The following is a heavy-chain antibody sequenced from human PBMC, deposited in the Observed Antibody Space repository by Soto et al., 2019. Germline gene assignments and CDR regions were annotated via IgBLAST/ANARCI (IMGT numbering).Heavy chain of an antibody. CDR1: GFTFSSYG. J-gene: IGHJ6*02. Sequence: VQLVESGGGVVQPGRSLRLSCAASGFTFSSYGMHWVRQAPGKGLEWVAVISYDGSNKYYADSVKGRFTISRDNSKNTLYLQMNSLRAEDTAVYYCAKDDIAAAPLVSMDVWGQGTTVTVSS. D-gene: IGHD6-13*01. CDR3: AKDDIAAAPLVSMDV. V-gene: IGHV3-30*18. CDR2: ISYDGSNK.